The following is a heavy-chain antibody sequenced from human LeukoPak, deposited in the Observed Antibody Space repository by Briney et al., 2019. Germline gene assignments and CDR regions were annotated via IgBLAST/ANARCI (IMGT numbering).Heavy chain of an antibody. CDR3: AKRGSESYYNWFDP. J-gene: IGHJ5*02. CDR1: GFTFSSYA. V-gene: IGHV3-23*01. CDR2: ISGSGGST. Sequence: GGSLRLSCAASGFTFSSYAMSWVRRAPGKGLEWVSAISGSGGSTYYADSVKGRFTISRDNSKNTLYLQMNSLRAEDTAVYYCAKRGSESYYNWFDPWGQGTLVTVSS. D-gene: IGHD1-26*01.